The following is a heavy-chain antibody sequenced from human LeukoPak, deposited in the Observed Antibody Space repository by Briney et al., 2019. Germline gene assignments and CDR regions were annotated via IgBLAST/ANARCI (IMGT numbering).Heavy chain of an antibody. J-gene: IGHJ4*02. V-gene: IGHV1-8*03. CDR3: TRHTSPTFDY. CDR1: GYIFTSYG. CDR2: INPDSGAT. D-gene: IGHD2-2*01. Sequence: AASVKVSCKASGYIFTSYGFSWVRQAPGQAPEWMGWINPDSGATGSAQKFQGRVTVTRDTSISTAYMELSSLTSEDTAVYYCTRHTSPTFDYWGQGTLVTVSS.